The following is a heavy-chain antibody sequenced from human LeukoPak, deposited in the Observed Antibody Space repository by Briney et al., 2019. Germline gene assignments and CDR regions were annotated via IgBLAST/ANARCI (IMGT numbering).Heavy chain of an antibody. Sequence: PSETLSLTCTVSGGSISSGSYYWSWIRQPPGKGLEWIGYIYYSGSTNYNPSLKSRVTISVDTSKNQFSLKLSSVTAADTGVYYCARLLPRELSFDYWGQGTLVTVSS. CDR1: GGSISSGSYY. V-gene: IGHV4-61*01. D-gene: IGHD3-16*02. J-gene: IGHJ4*02. CDR3: ARLLPRELSFDY. CDR2: IYYSGST.